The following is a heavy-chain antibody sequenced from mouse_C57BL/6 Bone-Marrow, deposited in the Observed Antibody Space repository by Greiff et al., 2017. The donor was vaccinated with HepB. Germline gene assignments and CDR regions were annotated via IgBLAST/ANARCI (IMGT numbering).Heavy chain of an antibody. V-gene: IGHV5-12*01. J-gene: IGHJ4*01. CDR3: ARLRGDY. Sequence: EVKLMESGGGLVQPGGSLKLSCAASGFTFSDYYMYWVRQTPEKRLEWVAYISNGGGSTYYPDTVKGRFTISRDNAKNTLYLQMNRLTSEDTAMYFCARLRGDYWGQGTSVTVSS. CDR1: GFTFSDYY. CDR2: ISNGGGST.